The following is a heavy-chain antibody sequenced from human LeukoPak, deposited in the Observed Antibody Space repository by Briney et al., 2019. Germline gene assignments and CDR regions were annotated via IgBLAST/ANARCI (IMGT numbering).Heavy chain of an antibody. Sequence: PSETLSLTCTVSGGSISSGSYYWSWIRQPAGKGLEWIGRIYTSGSTNYNPSLKSRVTISVDTSKNQFSLKLSSATAADTAVYYCARSTFGFGEFDYWGQGTLVTVSS. CDR1: GGSISSGSYY. CDR3: ARSTFGFGEFDY. V-gene: IGHV4-61*02. J-gene: IGHJ4*02. CDR2: IYTSGST. D-gene: IGHD3-10*01.